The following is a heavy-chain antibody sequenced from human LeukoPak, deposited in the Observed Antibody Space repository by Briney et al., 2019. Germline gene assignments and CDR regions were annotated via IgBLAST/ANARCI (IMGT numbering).Heavy chain of an antibody. J-gene: IGHJ4*02. D-gene: IGHD2-2*02. CDR3: ARDNYCSSTDCYNFDY. CDR2: IWYDGSNK. V-gene: IGHV3-33*08. Sequence: SGGSLRLSCAASGFTFSSYAMHWVRQAPGKGLEWVAVIWYDGSNKYYEDSVKGRFTISRDTSTNTLYLQMNSLRVDDTAVYYCARDNYCSSTDCYNFDYWGQGTLVTVSS. CDR1: GFTFSSYA.